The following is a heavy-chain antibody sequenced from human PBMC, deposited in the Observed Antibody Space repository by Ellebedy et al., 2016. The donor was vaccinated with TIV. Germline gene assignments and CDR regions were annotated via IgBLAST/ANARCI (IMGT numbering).Heavy chain of an antibody. CDR3: AKGWYQLPPNAFDY. V-gene: IGHV3-30*18. CDR1: GFTFSSYG. CDR2: ISYDGSNK. J-gene: IGHJ4*02. D-gene: IGHD2-2*01. Sequence: GESLKISXAASGFTFSSYGMHWVRQAPGKGLEWVAVISYDGSNKYYADSVKGRFTISRDNSKNTLYLQMNSLRAEDTAVYYCAKGWYQLPPNAFDYWGQGTLVTVSS.